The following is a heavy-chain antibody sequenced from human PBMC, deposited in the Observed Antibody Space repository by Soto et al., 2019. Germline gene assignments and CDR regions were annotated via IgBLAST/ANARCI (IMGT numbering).Heavy chain of an antibody. J-gene: IGHJ4*02. CDR1: GYTFTSYG. V-gene: IGHV1-18*01. CDR2: INTYNGNT. D-gene: IGHD2-15*01. Sequence: QVQVVQSGAEVKKPGASVKVSCKASGYTFTSYGISWVRQAPGQGLEWMGWINTYNGNTNYAQKLQGRVTMTTDTSTSSAYMQLRSLRSDDTAVYHCARAWGYFGDYWGQGTLVTVSS. CDR3: ARAWGYFGDY.